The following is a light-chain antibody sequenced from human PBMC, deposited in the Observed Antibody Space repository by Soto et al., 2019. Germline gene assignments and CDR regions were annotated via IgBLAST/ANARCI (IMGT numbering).Light chain of an antibody. CDR1: SSDVGGYNY. V-gene: IGLV2-14*01. Sequence: QSALTQPASVSGSPGQSITISCTGTSSDVGGYNYVSWYQQHPGKAPKLMIYDVSNRPSGVSNRFSGSKSGNTASLTISGLQAEDEADYYCSSYTSSSTLLFGTGTKATVL. CDR3: SSYTSSSTLL. CDR2: DVS. J-gene: IGLJ1*01.